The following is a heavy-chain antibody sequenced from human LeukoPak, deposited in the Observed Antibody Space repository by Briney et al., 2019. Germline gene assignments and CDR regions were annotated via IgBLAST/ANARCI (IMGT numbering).Heavy chain of an antibody. D-gene: IGHD3-10*01. CDR2: IKQDGSEK. Sequence: PGGSLRLSCAASGFTFSSYWMSWVRQAPGKGLEWVANIKQDGSEKYYVDSVKGRFTISRDNAKNSLYLQMNSLRAEDTAVYYCARSRYGSGSYYNKWGQGTLVTISA. J-gene: IGHJ4*02. CDR1: GFTFSSYW. CDR3: ARSRYGSGSYYNK. V-gene: IGHV3-7*01.